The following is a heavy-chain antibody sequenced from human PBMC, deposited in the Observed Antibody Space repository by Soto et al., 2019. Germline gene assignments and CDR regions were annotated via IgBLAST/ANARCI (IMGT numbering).Heavy chain of an antibody. CDR1: GFTFKTHA. D-gene: IGHD1-26*01. CDR3: GKDVGDYVPYYYGVDV. V-gene: IGHV3-30*18. Sequence: QVQLVESGGGVVQPGTSLRLACAASGFTFKTHAMHWVRQAPGKGLEWMAVIAYDGNEKFYADSVKGRFTISRDNSKNALYLQINTLRQEDTAVYYCGKDVGDYVPYYYGVDVWGQGTTVTVSS. CDR2: IAYDGNEK. J-gene: IGHJ6*02.